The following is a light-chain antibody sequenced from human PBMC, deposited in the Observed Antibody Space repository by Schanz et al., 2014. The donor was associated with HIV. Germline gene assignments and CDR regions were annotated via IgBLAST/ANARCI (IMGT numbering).Light chain of an antibody. Sequence: QSALTQPASVSGSPGQSITISCTGTSNDVGGHNYVSWYQQQPGKAPKLIIYDVDYRPSGVSNRLSGSKSANTASLTISGLQAEDEGDYYCCSYTSSSTWVFGGGTKLTVL. J-gene: IGLJ3*02. V-gene: IGLV2-14*01. CDR2: DVD. CDR1: SNDVGGHNY. CDR3: CSYTSSSTWV.